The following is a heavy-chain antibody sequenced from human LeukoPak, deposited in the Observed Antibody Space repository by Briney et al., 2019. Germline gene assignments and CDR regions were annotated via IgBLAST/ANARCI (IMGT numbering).Heavy chain of an antibody. D-gene: IGHD6-19*01. V-gene: IGHV3-23*01. CDR2: ISGSGGST. CDR1: GFTFSSYA. Sequence: GGSLRLSCAASGFTFSSYAMSWVRQAPGKGLEWVSAISGSGGSTYYADSVKGRFTISRDNSKNTLYLQMNSLRAEDTAVYYCAKDVTFASGWSSIDYWGQGTLVTVSS. J-gene: IGHJ4*02. CDR3: AKDVTFASGWSSIDY.